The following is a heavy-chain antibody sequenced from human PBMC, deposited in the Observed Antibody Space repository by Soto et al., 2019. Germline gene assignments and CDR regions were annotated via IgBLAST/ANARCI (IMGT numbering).Heavy chain of an antibody. D-gene: IGHD2-2*01. J-gene: IGHJ5*02. CDR2: IYHTGTT. CDR3: GRVMAAMQNWLDP. V-gene: IGHV4-30-4*01. CDR1: GGSISNVGYF. Sequence: QVQLQESGPGLVKPSQTLSLTCTVSGGSISNVGYFWSWIRQPPGKGLEWIGFIYHTGTTYYNSSLRSRVSISIDTSKSQFSLKLNSVTAADTAVYYCGRVMAAMQNWLDPWGQGTLVTVSP.